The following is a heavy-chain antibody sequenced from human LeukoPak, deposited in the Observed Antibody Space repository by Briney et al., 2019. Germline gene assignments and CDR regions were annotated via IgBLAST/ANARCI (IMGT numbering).Heavy chain of an antibody. J-gene: IGHJ4*02. V-gene: IGHV3-30*18. CDR1: GFTFSSYG. CDR3: AKSGGSYFDY. CDR2: ISYDGSNK. D-gene: IGHD1-26*01. Sequence: PGRSLRLSCAASGFTFSSYGMPWVRQAPGKGLEWVAVISYDGSNKYYADSVKGRFTISRDNSKNTLYLQMNSLRAEDTAVYYCAKSGGSYFDYWGQGTLVTVSS.